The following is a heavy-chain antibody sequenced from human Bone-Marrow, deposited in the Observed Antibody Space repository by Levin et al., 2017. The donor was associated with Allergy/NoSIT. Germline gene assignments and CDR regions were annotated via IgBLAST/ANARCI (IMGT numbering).Heavy chain of an antibody. D-gene: IGHD2/OR15-2a*01. J-gene: IGHJ6*02. Sequence: LSLTCEASGFTFSGYSMNWVRQAPGKGLEWVSSISTSTSYIHYADSVKGRFTISRDNAKDSLYLQMDSLRAEDTALYYCARGSVVSSYDYFRYGMDVWGQGTTVTVSS. V-gene: IGHV3-21*01. CDR2: ISTSTSYI. CDR3: ARGSVVSSYDYFRYGMDV. CDR1: GFTFSGYS.